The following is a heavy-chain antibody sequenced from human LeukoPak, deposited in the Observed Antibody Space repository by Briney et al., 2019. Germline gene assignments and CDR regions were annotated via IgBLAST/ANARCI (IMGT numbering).Heavy chain of an antibody. CDR3: ARDQIAARPGYDAFDI. CDR2: IIPIFGTA. Sequence: GASVNVSCKASGGTFSSYAISWVRQAPGQGLEWMGWIIPIFGTANYAQKFQGRVTITTDESTSTAYMELSSLRSEDTAVYYCARDQIAARPGYDAFDIWGQGTMVTVSS. V-gene: IGHV1-69*05. D-gene: IGHD6-6*01. J-gene: IGHJ3*02. CDR1: GGTFSSYA.